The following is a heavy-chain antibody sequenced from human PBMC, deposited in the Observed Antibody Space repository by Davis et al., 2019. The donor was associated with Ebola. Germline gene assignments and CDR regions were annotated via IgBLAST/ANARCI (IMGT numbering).Heavy chain of an antibody. CDR1: GFTFSSYA. CDR2: ISYDGSNK. V-gene: IGHV3-30-3*01. J-gene: IGHJ5*02. D-gene: IGHD6-13*01. Sequence: PGGSLRFSCAASGFTFSSYAMHWVRQAPGKGLEWVAVISYDGSNKYYADSVKGRFTISRDNSKNTLYLQMNSLRAEDTAVYYCARDRSSWTGWFDPWGQGTLVTVSS. CDR3: ARDRSSWTGWFDP.